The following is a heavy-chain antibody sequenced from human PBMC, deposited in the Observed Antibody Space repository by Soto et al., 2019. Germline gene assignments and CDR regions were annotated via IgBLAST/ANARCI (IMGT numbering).Heavy chain of an antibody. Sequence: SETLSVTCNVSGDSMSTNYWSWLRQPPGKGLEWIGYIYYSGATNYNPSLKSRVAISVDTSRNQFSLNLRSVTAADTAVYYCARAMGDWGTYYYYYGMDVWGQGTTVTVSS. J-gene: IGHJ6*02. V-gene: IGHV4-59*01. CDR2: IYYSGAT. D-gene: IGHD3-16*01. CDR1: GDSMSTNY. CDR3: ARAMGDWGTYYYYYGMDV.